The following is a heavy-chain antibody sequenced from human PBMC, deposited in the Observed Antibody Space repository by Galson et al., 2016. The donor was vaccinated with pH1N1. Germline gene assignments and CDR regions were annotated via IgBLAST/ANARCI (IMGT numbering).Heavy chain of an antibody. CDR2: VYGDGST. D-gene: IGHD3-10*01. V-gene: IGHV3-66*02. J-gene: IGHJ4*02. CDR1: GFSVSKNY. Sequence: SLRLSCAVFGFSVSKNYMSWVRQAPGKGLEWVAFVYGDGSTFYGDSVKGRFTVSGDNWRNTVYLQMTSMRPEDTAVYSCATRQSEDRGDNWGQGTLVTVSS. CDR3: ATRQSEDRGDN.